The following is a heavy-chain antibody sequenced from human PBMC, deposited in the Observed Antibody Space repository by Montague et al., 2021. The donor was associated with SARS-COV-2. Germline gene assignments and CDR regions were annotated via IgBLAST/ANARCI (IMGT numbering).Heavy chain of an antibody. CDR2: ISHGGGT. V-gene: IGHV4-34*01. CDR3: VRGVTMARAIISYFDY. J-gene: IGHJ4*02. Sequence: SETLSLTCDVYGGSFSSYWSWIRQPPGRGLEWVGQISHGGGTNHNPSLKSRVTISVDTSKNQVSLNLNSVTAADTAVYYCVRGVTMARAIISYFDYWGQGTLVTVSS. D-gene: IGHD3-10*01. CDR1: GGSFSSY.